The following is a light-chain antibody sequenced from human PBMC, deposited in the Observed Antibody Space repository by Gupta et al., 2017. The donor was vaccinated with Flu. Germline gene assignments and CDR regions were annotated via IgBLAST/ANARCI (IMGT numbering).Light chain of an antibody. Sequence: SITISCTGTSSDVGGYNYVSWYQHHPGKAPKLMIYEVINRPSGVSNRFSGSKSGNTASLTISGLQAEDEADYYCSSYTSNNSVVFGGGTKLTVL. J-gene: IGLJ3*02. CDR3: SSYTSNNSVV. CDR2: EVI. V-gene: IGLV2-14*01. CDR1: SSDVGGYNY.